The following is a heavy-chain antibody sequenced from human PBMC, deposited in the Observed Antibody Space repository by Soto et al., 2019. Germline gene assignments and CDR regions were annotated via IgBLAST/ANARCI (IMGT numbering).Heavy chain of an antibody. CDR2: ISYDGSVR. CDR1: GFTFSTYA. V-gene: IGHV3-30-3*01. J-gene: IGHJ4*02. D-gene: IGHD6-19*01. CDR3: AIQNSGWSYDVDY. Sequence: QVQLVESGGGVVQPGRSLRLSCAASGFTFSTYAMHWVRQAPGKGLEWVAVISYDGSVRYYADSVKGRFTISRDNSKNTLYLQMNSLRAGDTALYYCAIQNSGWSYDVDYWGQGTPVTVSS.